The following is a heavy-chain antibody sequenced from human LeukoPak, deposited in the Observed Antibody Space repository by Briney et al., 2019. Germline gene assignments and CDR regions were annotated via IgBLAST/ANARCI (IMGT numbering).Heavy chain of an antibody. CDR2: ISGSGGST. CDR1: GFTVNRNY. CDR3: AKCMDYYDSSGSDY. V-gene: IGHV3-23*01. J-gene: IGHJ4*02. Sequence: LPGGSLRLSCAASGFTVNRNYMNRVRQAPGKGLEWVSGISGSGGSTYYADSVKGRFTISRDNSKNTLYLQMNSLRVEDTAVYYCAKCMDYYDSSGSDYWGQGTLVTVSS. D-gene: IGHD3-22*01.